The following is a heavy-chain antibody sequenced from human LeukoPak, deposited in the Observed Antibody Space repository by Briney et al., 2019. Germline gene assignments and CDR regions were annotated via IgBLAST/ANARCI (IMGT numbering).Heavy chain of an antibody. Sequence: PGGSLRLSCAASGFTFSRYWMHWVRQGPGKGLEWLSRIYSDGSITTYVDSVEGRFTISRDNARNTLYLQMNSLRAEDTAVYYCARGGLVELQPPQDYWGQGTLVTVSS. D-gene: IGHD1-7*01. V-gene: IGHV3-74*01. J-gene: IGHJ4*02. CDR2: IYSDGSIT. CDR1: GFTFSRYW. CDR3: ARGGLVELQPPQDY.